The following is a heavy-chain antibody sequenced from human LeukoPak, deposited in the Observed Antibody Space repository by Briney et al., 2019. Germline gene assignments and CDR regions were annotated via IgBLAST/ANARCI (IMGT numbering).Heavy chain of an antibody. J-gene: IGHJ6*03. D-gene: IGHD3-3*01. Sequence: GGSLRLAWAPFGFTFSSHSMSWARQAPGKGLEWVANIKQDGSEKHYVDSVKGRFSISRDNTTNSLYLQMNSLRAEDTAVYYCARAMGTSYGFWSGSYTVSYYYYMAVWGKGTTVAVS. V-gene: IGHV3-7*01. CDR2: IKQDGSEK. CDR1: GFTFSSHS. CDR3: ARAMGTSYGFWSGSYTVSYYYYMAV.